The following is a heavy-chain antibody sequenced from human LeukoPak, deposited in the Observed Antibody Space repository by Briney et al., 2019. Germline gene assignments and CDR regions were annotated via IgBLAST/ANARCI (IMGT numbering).Heavy chain of an antibody. Sequence: GGSLRLSCAASGFTFSSYSMNWVRQAPGKGLEWVSYISSSSSTIYYADSVKGRFTISRDNAKNSLYLQMNSLRAEDTALYYCAKPGEPTNYFFDYWGQGALVTVSS. CDR1: GFTFSSYS. CDR2: ISSSSSTI. CDR3: AKPGEPTNYFFDY. V-gene: IGHV3-48*01. D-gene: IGHD2-21*01. J-gene: IGHJ4*02.